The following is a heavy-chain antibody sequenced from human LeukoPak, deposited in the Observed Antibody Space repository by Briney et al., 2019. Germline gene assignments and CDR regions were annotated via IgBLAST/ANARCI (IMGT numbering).Heavy chain of an antibody. J-gene: IGHJ4*02. CDR1: GFTFSSYA. D-gene: IGHD3-22*01. Sequence: GGSLRLSCEASGFTFSSYAMHWVRQAPGKGLEYVSTISSNGGITDYANSVKGRFTISRDNSENTLYLQMGSLRVEDMAVYYYTRASGRIVEGGLDYWGQGTLVTVSS. CDR3: TRASGRIVEGGLDY. CDR2: ISSNGGIT. V-gene: IGHV3-64*01.